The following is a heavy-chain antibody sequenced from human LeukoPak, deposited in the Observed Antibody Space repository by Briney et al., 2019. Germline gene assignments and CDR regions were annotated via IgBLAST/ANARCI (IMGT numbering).Heavy chain of an antibody. Sequence: ASVKVSCKASGYTFTSYDINWVRQATGQGREWMGWMNPNSGNTGYAQKFQGRVTMTRNTSISTAYMELSSLRSEDTAVYYCARVSSGWYYHGAFDIWGQGTMVTVSS. CDR3: ARVSSGWYYHGAFDI. J-gene: IGHJ3*02. CDR1: GYTFTSYD. V-gene: IGHV1-8*01. D-gene: IGHD6-19*01. CDR2: MNPNSGNT.